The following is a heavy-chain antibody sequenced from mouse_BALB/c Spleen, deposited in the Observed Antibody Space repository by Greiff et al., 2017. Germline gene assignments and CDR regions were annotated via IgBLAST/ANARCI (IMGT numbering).Heavy chain of an antibody. D-gene: IGHD2-4*01. CDR1: GYTFSSYW. CDR2: ILPGSGST. CDR3: ARGWTMITPRFAY. V-gene: IGHV1-9*01. J-gene: IGHJ3*01. Sequence: QVQLQQSGAELMKPGASVKISCKATGYTFSSYWIEWVKQRPGHGLEWIGEILPGSGSTNYNEKFKGKATFTADTSSNTAYMQLSSLTSEDSAVYYCARGWTMITPRFAYWGQGTLVTVSA.